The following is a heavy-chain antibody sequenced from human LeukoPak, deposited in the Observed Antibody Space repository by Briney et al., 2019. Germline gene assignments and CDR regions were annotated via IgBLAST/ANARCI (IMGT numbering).Heavy chain of an antibody. J-gene: IGHJ4*02. Sequence: SETLSLTCTVSGGSISSSSYYWGWIRQPPGKGLEWIGSIYYSGSTYYNPSLKSRVTISVDTSKNQFSLKLSPVTAADTAVYYCARRRGGYMDYWGQGTLVTVSS. V-gene: IGHV4-39*01. D-gene: IGHD2-15*01. CDR2: IYYSGST. CDR1: GGSISSSSYY. CDR3: ARRRGGYMDY.